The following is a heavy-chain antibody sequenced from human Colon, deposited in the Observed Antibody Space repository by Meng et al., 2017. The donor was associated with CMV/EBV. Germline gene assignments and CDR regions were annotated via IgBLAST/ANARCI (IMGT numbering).Heavy chain of an antibody. D-gene: IGHD2-2*01. J-gene: IGHJ4*02. Sequence: ASVKVSCKSSGYTLTASYFHWVRQAPGQGLEWLGIMHYSSGNTAHTQKLQGRISMTRDTSTSTAYMELGSLKSDDTAVYYCARDLYCSITSCPYASYYLDLWGQGTLVTVSS. V-gene: IGHV1-46*01. CDR1: GYTLTASY. CDR3: ARDLYCSITSCPYASYYLDL. CDR2: MHYSSGNT.